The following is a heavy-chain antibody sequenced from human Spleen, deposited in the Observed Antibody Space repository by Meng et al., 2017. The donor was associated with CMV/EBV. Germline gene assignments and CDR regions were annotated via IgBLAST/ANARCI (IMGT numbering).Heavy chain of an antibody. D-gene: IGHD6-6*01. Sequence: GGSLRLSCAASGFIFTTYSVNWVRQAPGKGLEWVSSISASSSYIYYADSVKGRFTISRDNAKNSLYLQMTSLRAEDTALYYCAKDKRMATRPGFYGMDVWGQGTTVTVSS. J-gene: IGHJ6*02. V-gene: IGHV3-21*04. CDR3: AKDKRMATRPGFYGMDV. CDR1: GFIFTTYS. CDR2: ISASSSYI.